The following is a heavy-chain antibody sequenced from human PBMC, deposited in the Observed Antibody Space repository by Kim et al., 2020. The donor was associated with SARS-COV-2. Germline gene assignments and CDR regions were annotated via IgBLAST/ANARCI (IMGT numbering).Heavy chain of an antibody. CDR2: ISGSGDYT. CDR1: GFTFTSYA. J-gene: IGHJ4*02. D-gene: IGHD4-17*01. CDR3: ARDYGNNTLDY. Sequence: GGSLRLSCAASGFTFTSYAMSWFRQAPGKGLEWVSVISGSGDYTNYADSVKGRFTISRDNSKDTMYLQMNGLRAEDTAVYYCARDYGNNTLDYWGQGTLV. V-gene: IGHV3-23*01.